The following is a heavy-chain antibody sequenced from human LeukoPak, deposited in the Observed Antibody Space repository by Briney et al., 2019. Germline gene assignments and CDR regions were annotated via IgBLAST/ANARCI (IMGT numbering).Heavy chain of an antibody. CDR1: GFTFSSYD. CDR3: ARAGVRGVVYYYGMDV. J-gene: IGHJ6*02. Sequence: GGSLRLSCAASGFTFSSYDMHWVRQATGKGLEWVSAIGTAGDTYYPGSVKGRFTISRENAKNSLYLQMNSLRAGDTAVYYCARAGVRGVVYYYGMDVWGQGTTVTVSS. D-gene: IGHD3-10*01. CDR2: IGTAGDT. V-gene: IGHV3-13*01.